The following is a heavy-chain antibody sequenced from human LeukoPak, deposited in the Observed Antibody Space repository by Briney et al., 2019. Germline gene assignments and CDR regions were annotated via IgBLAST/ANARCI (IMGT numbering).Heavy chain of an antibody. V-gene: IGHV3-23*01. D-gene: IGHD3-16*01. J-gene: IGHJ6*02. CDR1: GFTFSSYA. CDR2: ISGSGGST. Sequence: GGSLRLSCAASGFTFSSYAMSWVRQAPGKGVEWVSAISGSGGSTYYADSVKGRFTISRDNSKNTLYLQMNSLRAEDTAVYYCAKDLDGAHYYYGMDVWGQGTTVTVSS. CDR3: AKDLDGAHYYYGMDV.